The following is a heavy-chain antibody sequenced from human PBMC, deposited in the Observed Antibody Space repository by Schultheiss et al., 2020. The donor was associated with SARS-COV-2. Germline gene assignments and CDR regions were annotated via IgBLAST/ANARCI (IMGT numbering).Heavy chain of an antibody. CDR2: MKQDGSEK. J-gene: IGHJ6*02. V-gene: IGHV3-7*01. Sequence: GESLKISCVTSGFTFSSYWMSWVRQAPGKGLEWVANMKQDGSEKYYVDSVKGRFTISRDNAKRSLYLQMNSLRAEDTAVYYCARIPTPEYSSSWYHYYYYGMGVWGQGTAVTVSS. CDR1: GFTFSSYW. D-gene: IGHD6-13*01. CDR3: ARIPTPEYSSSWYHYYYYGMGV.